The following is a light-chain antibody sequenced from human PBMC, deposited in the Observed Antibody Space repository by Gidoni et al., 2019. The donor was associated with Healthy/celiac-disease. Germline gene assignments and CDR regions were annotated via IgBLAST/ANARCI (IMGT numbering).Light chain of an antibody. J-gene: IGKJ4*01. CDR1: QDISNY. CDR3: QQYDNLPLT. V-gene: IGKV1-33*01. Sequence: DIQMTESPSSLSASVGDRVTITCQASQDISNYLNWYQQKPGKAPKRLIYDASNLETGVPSRFSGSGSGTDFTFTISSLQPEDIATYYCQQYDNLPLTFGGGTKVEI. CDR2: DAS.